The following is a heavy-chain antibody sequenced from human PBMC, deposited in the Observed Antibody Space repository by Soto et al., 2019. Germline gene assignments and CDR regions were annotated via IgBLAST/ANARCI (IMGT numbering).Heavy chain of an antibody. V-gene: IGHV4-39*01. CDR3: AGPNTYYYDSSGYKFDY. J-gene: IGHJ4*02. D-gene: IGHD3-22*01. Sequence: SETLSLTCTVSGDSISSSSYYRGWIRQPPGKWLEWIGSIYYSGSTYYNPSLKSRVTISVDTSKNQFSLKLSSVTAADTAVYYCAGPNTYYYDSSGYKFDYWGQGTLVT. CDR2: IYYSGST. CDR1: GDSISSSSYY.